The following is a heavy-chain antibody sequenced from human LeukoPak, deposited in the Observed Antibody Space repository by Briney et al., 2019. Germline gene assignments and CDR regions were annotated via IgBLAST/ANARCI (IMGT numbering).Heavy chain of an antibody. D-gene: IGHD3-3*01. CDR3: AKNLNRGTIFGVVRSHYYGMDV. J-gene: IGHJ6*02. CDR2: ISGSGGST. Sequence: TGGSLRLSCAASGFTFSSYAMSWVRQAPGKGLEWVSAISGSGGSTCYADSVKGRFTISRDNSKNTLYLQMNSLRAEDTAVYYCAKNLNRGTIFGVVRSHYYGMDVWGQGTTVTVSS. CDR1: GFTFSSYA. V-gene: IGHV3-23*01.